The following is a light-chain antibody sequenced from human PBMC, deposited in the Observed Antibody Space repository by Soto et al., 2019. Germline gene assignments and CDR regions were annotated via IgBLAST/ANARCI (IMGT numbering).Light chain of an antibody. CDR1: SSDVGGYNY. CDR3: SSYTSSISWV. J-gene: IGLJ3*02. Sequence: QSVLTQPASVSGSPGQSITISCTGTSSDVGGYNYVSWYQQHPGKAPKLMIFEVTYRPLGISNRFSGSKSGNTASLTISGLQAEDEADYYCSSYTSSISWVFGGGTKVTVL. V-gene: IGLV2-14*01. CDR2: EVT.